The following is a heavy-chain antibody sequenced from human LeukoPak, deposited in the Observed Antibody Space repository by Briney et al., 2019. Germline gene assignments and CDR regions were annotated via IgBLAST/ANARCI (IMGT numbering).Heavy chain of an antibody. CDR2: ISGSGGST. CDR1: GFTFSSYG. V-gene: IGHV3-23*01. J-gene: IGHJ4*02. Sequence: GGSLRLSCAASGFTFSSYGMSWVRQAPGKGLEWVSAISGSGGSTYYADSVKGRFTISRDNSKNTLYLQMNSLRAEDTAVYYCAKARWGYYDSSGYYWDYWGQGTLVTVSS. CDR3: AKARWGYYDSSGYYWDY. D-gene: IGHD3-22*01.